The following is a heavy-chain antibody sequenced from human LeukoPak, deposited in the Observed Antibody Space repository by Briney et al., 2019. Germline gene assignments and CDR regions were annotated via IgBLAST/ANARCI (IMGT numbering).Heavy chain of an antibody. J-gene: IGHJ4*02. CDR1: GFTFSSQA. D-gene: IGHD3-10*01. CDR3: AKDPEF. V-gene: IGHV3-23*01. Sequence: GSLRLSCVVSGFTFSSQAMSWVRQAPGKGLEWIAGISESGDVTFHVDSVKGRFTISRDNSRNTLFLQMDSLRVEDTAVYYCAKDPEFWGQGTLVTVSS. CDR2: ISESGDVT.